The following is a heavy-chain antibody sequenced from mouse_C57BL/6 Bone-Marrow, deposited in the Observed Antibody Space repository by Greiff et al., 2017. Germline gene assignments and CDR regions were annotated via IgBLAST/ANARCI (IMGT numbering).Heavy chain of an antibody. CDR2: IYWDDDK. J-gene: IGHJ2*01. V-gene: IGHV8-12*01. CDR1: GFSLSTSGMG. D-gene: IGHD1-1*01. Sequence: QVTLKESGPGILQSSQTLSLTCSFSGFSLSTSGMGVSWIRQPSGKGLEWLAHIYWDDDKRYNPFLKSRLTISKDTSRNQVFLKITSLDTADTATYYGARSITTVVAGFDYWGQGTTLTVSS. CDR3: ARSITTVVAGFDY.